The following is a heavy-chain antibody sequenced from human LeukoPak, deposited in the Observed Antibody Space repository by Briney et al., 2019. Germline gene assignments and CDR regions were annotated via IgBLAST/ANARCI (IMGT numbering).Heavy chain of an antibody. D-gene: IGHD4-11*01. V-gene: IGHV3-15*01. CDR3: TAGLGKTDDDS. Sequence: GGSLRLSCEGSGFNFNDAWMSWIRQAPGKGLEWVGRVRTTAEGETTDYGAPVRGRFIISRDVSKSMVYLQMNRLETEDTAIYYCTAGLGKTDDDSWGQGTLVTVSS. J-gene: IGHJ4*02. CDR1: GFNFNDAW. CDR2: VRTTAEGETT.